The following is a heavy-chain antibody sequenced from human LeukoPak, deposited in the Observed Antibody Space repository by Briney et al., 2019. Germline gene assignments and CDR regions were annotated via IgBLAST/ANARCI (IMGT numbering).Heavy chain of an antibody. CDR3: ARDRATTVTKSFAFDI. J-gene: IGHJ3*02. V-gene: IGHV1-69*05. CDR2: IIPIFGTT. CDR1: GYTFTSYG. D-gene: IGHD4-17*01. Sequence: ASVKVSCKASGYTFTSYGISWVRQAPGQGLEWMGGIIPIFGTTNYAQKFQGRVTITTDESTGTAYMELSSLRSDDTAVYYCARDRATTVTKSFAFDIWGQGTMVTVSS.